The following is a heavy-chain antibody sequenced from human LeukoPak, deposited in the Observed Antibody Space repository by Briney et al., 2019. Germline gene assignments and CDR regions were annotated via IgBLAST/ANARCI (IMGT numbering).Heavy chain of an antibody. D-gene: IGHD4-11*01. CDR3: ASGTVKAFDY. Sequence: SETLSLTCGVYGGSFSGYYWSWIRQPPGKGLEWIGEINHSGSTNYNPSLKSRVTISVDTSKNQFSLKLSSVTAADTAVYYCASGTVKAFDYWGQGTLVTVSS. V-gene: IGHV4-34*01. CDR1: GGSFSGYY. CDR2: INHSGST. J-gene: IGHJ4*02.